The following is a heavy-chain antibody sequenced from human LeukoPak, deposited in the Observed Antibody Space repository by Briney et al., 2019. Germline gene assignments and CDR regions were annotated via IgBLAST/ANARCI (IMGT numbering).Heavy chain of an antibody. CDR2: INHSGST. Sequence: SETLSLTCAVYGGSFSGYYWSWIRQPPGKGLEWIGEINHSGSTNYNPPLKSQVTISVDTSQNQFSLKLSSVTAADTAVYYCARGLSPRINMVRGVRPPFRGVFDYWGQGTLVTVSS. J-gene: IGHJ4*02. D-gene: IGHD3-10*01. V-gene: IGHV4-34*01. CDR3: ARGLSPRINMVRGVRPPFRGVFDY. CDR1: GGSFSGYY.